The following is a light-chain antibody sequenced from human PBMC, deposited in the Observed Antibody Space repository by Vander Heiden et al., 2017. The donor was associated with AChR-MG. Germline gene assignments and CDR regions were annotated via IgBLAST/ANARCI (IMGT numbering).Light chain of an antibody. V-gene: IGKV2-28*01. CDR2: LGS. Sequence: DIVMLQPQLPLPVTPVEPASISCRSSQSLLHSNGYNYLDWYLQKPGQSPQLLIYLGSNRASGVPDRFSGSGSGTDFTLKISRVEAEDVGVYYCMQALQTPWTFGQGTKVQIK. CDR1: QSLLHSNGYNY. CDR3: MQALQTPWT. J-gene: IGKJ1*01.